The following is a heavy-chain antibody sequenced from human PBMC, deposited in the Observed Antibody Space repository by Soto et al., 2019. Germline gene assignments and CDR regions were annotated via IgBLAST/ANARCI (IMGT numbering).Heavy chain of an antibody. Sequence: GASVKVSCKASGYTFTSYYMNWVRQAPGQGLEWLGIINPSGGYTTYAQRFLGRVTMTSDTSTSTVYMELSSLRSEDTAVYYCARVEYSSSSGPDYYYGMDVWGQGTTVTVSS. CDR1: GYTFTSYY. CDR2: INPSGGYT. J-gene: IGHJ6*02. V-gene: IGHV1-46*01. CDR3: ARVEYSSSSGPDYYYGMDV. D-gene: IGHD6-6*01.